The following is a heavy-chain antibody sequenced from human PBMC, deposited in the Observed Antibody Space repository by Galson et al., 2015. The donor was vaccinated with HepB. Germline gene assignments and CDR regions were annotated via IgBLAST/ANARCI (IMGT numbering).Heavy chain of an antibody. CDR3: TTRTYYDFWSGYSEYYFDN. V-gene: IGHV3-15*07. D-gene: IGHD3-3*01. CDR1: GFTFSNAW. Sequence: SLRLSCAASGFTFSNAWVNWVRQAPGKGLEWVGRIKSKTDGGTTDYAAPVKGRFTISRDDSKNTLSLQMNSLRIEDTAVYYCTTRTYYDFWSGYSEYYFDNWGQGTLVTVSS. J-gene: IGHJ4*02. CDR2: IKSKTDGGTT.